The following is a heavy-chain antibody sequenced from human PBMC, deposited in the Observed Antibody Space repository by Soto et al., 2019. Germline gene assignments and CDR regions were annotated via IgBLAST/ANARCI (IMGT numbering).Heavy chain of an antibody. CDR1: GFTFSSYA. V-gene: IGHV3-23*01. CDR3: ASNHYNSNGYRLAAFDI. J-gene: IGHJ3*02. D-gene: IGHD3-22*01. Sequence: PGGSLRLSCAASGFTFSSYAMSWVRQAPGKGLEWVSAISGSGGSTYYADSVKGRFTISRDNSKNTLYLQMNSLRAEDTALYYCASNHYNSNGYRLAAFDIWGQGTMVTVPS. CDR2: ISGSGGST.